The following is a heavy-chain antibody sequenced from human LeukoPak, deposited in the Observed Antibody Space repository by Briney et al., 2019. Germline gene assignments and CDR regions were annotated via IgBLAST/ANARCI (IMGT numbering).Heavy chain of an antibody. CDR2: INSDGSST. V-gene: IGHV3-74*01. CDR3: AKKPDYYGSGSYFFDY. Sequence: GGSLRLSCAASGFTFSSYWMHWVRQAPGKGLVWVSRINSDGSSTSYADSVKGRFTISRDNSKNTLYLQMNSLRAEDTAVYYCAKKPDYYGSGSYFFDYWGQGTLVTVSS. D-gene: IGHD3-10*01. J-gene: IGHJ4*02. CDR1: GFTFSSYW.